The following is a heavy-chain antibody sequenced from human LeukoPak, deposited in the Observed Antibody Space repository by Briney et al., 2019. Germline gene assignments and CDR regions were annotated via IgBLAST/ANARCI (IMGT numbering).Heavy chain of an antibody. D-gene: IGHD6-13*01. V-gene: IGHV3-21*01. CDR3: ASIAAANY. CDR2: ISSSSSYI. CDR1: GFTFSSYS. Sequence: PGGSLRLSCAASGFTFSSYSMNWVRQAPGKGLEWVSSISSSSSYIYYADSVKGRFTISRDNSKNTLYLQMNSLRAEDTAVYYCASIAAANYWGQGTLVTVSS. J-gene: IGHJ4*02.